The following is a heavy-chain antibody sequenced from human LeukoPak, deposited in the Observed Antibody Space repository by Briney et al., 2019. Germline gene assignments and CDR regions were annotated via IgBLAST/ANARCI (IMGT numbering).Heavy chain of an antibody. V-gene: IGHV1-46*01. CDR2: INPSGGGT. Sequence: ASVKVSCKASGYTFTSYYMHWVRQAPGQGLEWMGIINPSGGGTSYAQKFQGRVTMTRDTSTSTVYMELSSLRSEDTAVYYCAREGGGNDAFDIWGQGTMVTVSS. CDR3: AREGGGNDAFDI. J-gene: IGHJ3*02. D-gene: IGHD2-15*01. CDR1: GYTFTSYY.